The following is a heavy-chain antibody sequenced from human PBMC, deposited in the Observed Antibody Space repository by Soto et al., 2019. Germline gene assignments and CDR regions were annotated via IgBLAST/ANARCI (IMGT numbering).Heavy chain of an antibody. CDR1: GGTFSSYA. CDR3: ATDGYCSGGSCYLNFDY. J-gene: IGHJ4*02. D-gene: IGHD2-15*01. CDR2: IIPIFGTA. V-gene: IGHV1-69*13. Sequence: SVKVSCKASGGTFSSYAISWVRQAPGQGLEWMGGIIPIFGTANYAQKFQGRVTITADESTSTAYMELSSLRSEDTAVYYCATDGYCSGGSCYLNFDYWGQGTLVTVSS.